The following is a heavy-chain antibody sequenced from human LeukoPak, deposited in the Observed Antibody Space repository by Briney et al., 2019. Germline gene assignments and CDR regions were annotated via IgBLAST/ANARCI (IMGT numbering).Heavy chain of an antibody. CDR2: INHSGST. Sequence: PSETLSLTCAVYGGSFSGYYWSWIRQPPGKGLEWIGEINHSGSTNYNPSLKSRVTISVDTSKNQFSLKLSSVTAADTAVYYCARGNLYSSGWYDYYYYMDVWGKGTTVTVSS. D-gene: IGHD6-19*01. J-gene: IGHJ6*03. V-gene: IGHV4-34*01. CDR1: GGSFSGYY. CDR3: ARGNLYSSGWYDYYYYMDV.